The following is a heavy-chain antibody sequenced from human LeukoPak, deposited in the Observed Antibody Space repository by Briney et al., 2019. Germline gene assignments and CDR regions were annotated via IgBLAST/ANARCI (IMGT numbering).Heavy chain of an antibody. V-gene: IGHV3-21*04. Sequence: PGGSLRLSCAASGFTFSSYTMNWVRQAPGKGLEWVSSISSSSSHIYYADSVKGRFTISRDNAKNSLYLQMNSLRAEDTAVYYCAKRLEYSSSFDYWGQGTLVTVSS. CDR2: ISSSSSHI. CDR1: GFTFSSYT. D-gene: IGHD6-6*01. CDR3: AKRLEYSSSFDY. J-gene: IGHJ4*02.